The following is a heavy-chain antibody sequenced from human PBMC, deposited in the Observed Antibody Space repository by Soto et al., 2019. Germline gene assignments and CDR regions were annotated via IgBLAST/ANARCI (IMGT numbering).Heavy chain of an antibody. J-gene: IGHJ4*02. Sequence: QVQLQESGPGLVKPSQTLSLTCTVSGGSISSGDYYWSWIRQPPGKGLEWIGYIYYSGSTYYNPSLKSRVTISVDTSKNQFSLELSSVTAADTAVYYCARVSPYSSSFPELDYWGQGTLVTVSS. CDR2: IYYSGST. D-gene: IGHD6-6*01. V-gene: IGHV4-30-4*01. CDR1: GGSISSGDYY. CDR3: ARVSPYSSSFPELDY.